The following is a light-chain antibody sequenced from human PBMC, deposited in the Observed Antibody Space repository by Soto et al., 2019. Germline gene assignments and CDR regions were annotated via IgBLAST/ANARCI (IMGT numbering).Light chain of an antibody. CDR3: QQYGSWPPTWS. CDR1: QSISTN. CDR2: GAS. V-gene: IGKV3-15*01. J-gene: IGKJ1*01. Sequence: EVVITQSPATLSVSPGERATLSCRASQSISTNLAWYQQKPGQAPRLLMYGASTRATGVPARFSGSGSGTEFTLTISSLQSEDFAVYSCQQYGSWPPTWSFGQGTKVEVK.